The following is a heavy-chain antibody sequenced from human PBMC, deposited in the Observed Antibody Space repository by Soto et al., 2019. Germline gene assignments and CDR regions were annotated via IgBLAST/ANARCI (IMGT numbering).Heavy chain of an antibody. D-gene: IGHD2-15*01. CDR2: INTATGDT. CDR1: GYRFTAYD. CDR3: ARTRGYCSGGSCYPLDY. V-gene: IGHV1-3*04. J-gene: IGHJ4*02. Sequence: QVQVVQSGAGVKKPGATANVSCKASGYRFTAYDMHWVRQAPGQRLEWLGWINTATGDTKYSPSFQGRVTLTRDTSATTAYMELSGLRFEDTAGYYCARTRGYCSGGSCYPLDYWGQGTLVTVSS.